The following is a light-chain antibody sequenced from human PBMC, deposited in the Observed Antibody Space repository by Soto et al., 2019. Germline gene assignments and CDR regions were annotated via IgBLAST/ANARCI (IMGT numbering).Light chain of an antibody. Sequence: QGVVTQEPSFSVSPGRTVTLTCGLSSGSVSTSYYPSWYQQTPGQAPRTLIYSTNTRSSGVPDRFSGSILGNKAALTIAGAQADDESDYYCVLYMGSGIWVFGGGTKLTVL. CDR1: SGSVSTSYY. CDR3: VLYMGSGIWV. CDR2: STN. V-gene: IGLV8-61*01. J-gene: IGLJ3*02.